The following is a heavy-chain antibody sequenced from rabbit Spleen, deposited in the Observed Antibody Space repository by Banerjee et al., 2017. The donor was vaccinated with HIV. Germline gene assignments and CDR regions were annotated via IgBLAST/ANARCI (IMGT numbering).Heavy chain of an antibody. CDR1: GFSFSSGYD. CDR3: ARSGSDYWIYFYL. Sequence: QEQLEESGGDLVKSGASLTLICTASGFSFSSGYDMSWVRQAPGKGLEWVGCIYTGDGNTYYASWAKGRFTISKTSSTVDLKMTSLTAADTATYFCARSGSDYWIYFYLWGPGTLVTVS. J-gene: IGHJ4*01. D-gene: IGHD1-1*01. CDR2: IYTGDGNT. V-gene: IGHV1S45*01.